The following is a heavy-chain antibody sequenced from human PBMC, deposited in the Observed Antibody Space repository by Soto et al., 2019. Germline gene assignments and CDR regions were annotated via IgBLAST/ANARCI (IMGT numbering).Heavy chain of an antibody. CDR1: GGAFISYT. CDR2: IIPILNVT. V-gene: IGHV1-69*02. Sequence: QVQLVQSGAEVKPPGSSVKVSCKASGGAFISYTINWVRQAPGRRLEWMGRIIPILNVTNYAQTFQGRVTITSDKSTSTAYMELSSLRSEDTAVYFCAKGAGDFDYWGQGTLVTVSS. CDR3: AKGAGDFDY. J-gene: IGHJ4*02.